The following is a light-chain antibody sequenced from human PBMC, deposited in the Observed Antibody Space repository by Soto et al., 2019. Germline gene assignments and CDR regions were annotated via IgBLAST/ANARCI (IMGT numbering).Light chain of an antibody. CDR1: SSDVGGYNY. Sequence: QSVLTQPASVSGSPGQSITISCTGTSSDVGGYNYVSWYQQHPGKAPKLMIYDVSNRPSGVSNRFSGSKSGNTASLTISGLHAEDESDYYCTSYTSSSTLYVLRTGTKVTVL. J-gene: IGLJ1*01. CDR3: TSYTSSSTLYV. CDR2: DVS. V-gene: IGLV2-14*01.